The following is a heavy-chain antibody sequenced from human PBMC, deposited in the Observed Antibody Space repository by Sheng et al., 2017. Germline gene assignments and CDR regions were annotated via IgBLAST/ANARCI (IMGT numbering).Heavy chain of an antibody. J-gene: IGHJ4*02. CDR1: GYSIGIGYN. CDR3: ARVAVVTPFDY. Sequence: QVQLQESGPGLVKPSETLSLICNVSGYSIGIGYNWGWIRQPPGRGLEWIGSVSHSGRSYYNPSLKSRITVSVDTSQNQFSLRLTSVTAADTATYFCARVAVVTPFDYWARESWSSSPQ. D-gene: IGHD3-22*01. V-gene: IGHV4-38-2*02. CDR2: VSHSGRS.